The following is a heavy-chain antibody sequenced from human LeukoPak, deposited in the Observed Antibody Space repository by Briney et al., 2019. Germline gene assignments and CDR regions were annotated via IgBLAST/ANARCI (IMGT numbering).Heavy chain of an antibody. Sequence: GGSLRLSCAASGFTFSSYSMNWVRQAPGKGLEWVSSISSSSSYIYYADSVKGRFTISRDNAKNSLYLQMNSLRAEDTAVYYCARDRIGYSSSWYGDAFDIWGQGTMVTVSS. J-gene: IGHJ3*02. V-gene: IGHV3-21*01. CDR2: ISSSSSYI. CDR1: GFTFSSYS. D-gene: IGHD6-13*01. CDR3: ARDRIGYSSSWYGDAFDI.